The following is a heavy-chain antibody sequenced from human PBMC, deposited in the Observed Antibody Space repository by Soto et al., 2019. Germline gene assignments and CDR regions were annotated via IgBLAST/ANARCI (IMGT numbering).Heavy chain of an antibody. CDR3: ARHGFYGDYSSNYFDP. Sequence: PGESLKISCKGSGYSFSNYWIAWVRQMPGKGLEYMGIIYPSDSQTRYSPSFQGQVTISADKSISTAYLQWTSLKASDTAIYYCARHGFYGDYSSNYFDPWGQGTLVTAPQ. D-gene: IGHD4-17*01. CDR2: IYPSDSQT. V-gene: IGHV5-51*01. J-gene: IGHJ5*02. CDR1: GYSFSNYW.